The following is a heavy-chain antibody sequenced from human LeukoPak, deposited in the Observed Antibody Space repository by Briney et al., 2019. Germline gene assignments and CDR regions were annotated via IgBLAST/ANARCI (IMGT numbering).Heavy chain of an antibody. V-gene: IGHV4-30-4*08. D-gene: IGHD4-17*01. Sequence: SETLSLTCTVSGGSISSGDYYWSWIRQPPGKGLEWIGYIYYSGSTYYNPSLKSRVTISVDTSKNQFSLKLSSVTAADTAVYYCARETDYGGYIPVYWGQGTLVTVSS. CDR1: GGSISSGDYY. CDR2: IYYSGST. J-gene: IGHJ4*02. CDR3: ARETDYGGYIPVY.